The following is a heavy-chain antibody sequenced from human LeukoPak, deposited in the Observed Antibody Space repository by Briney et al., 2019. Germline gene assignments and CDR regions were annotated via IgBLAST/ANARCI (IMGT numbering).Heavy chain of an antibody. V-gene: IGHV3-48*02. CDR1: GFTFSSHN. J-gene: IGHJ2*01. Sequence: GGSLRLSCAASGFTFSSHNMNWVRQAPGRGLKWVSFISGGSNTIYYADSVKGRFTVSRDNAKSSLYLQMNSLRDEDTAVYFCARDSGYPSGSWWWYFDLWGRGILVTVSS. CDR3: ARDSGYPSGSWWWYFDL. CDR2: ISGGSNTI. D-gene: IGHD3-10*01.